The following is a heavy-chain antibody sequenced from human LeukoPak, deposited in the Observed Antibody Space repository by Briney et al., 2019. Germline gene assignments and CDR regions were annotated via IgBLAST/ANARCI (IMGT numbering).Heavy chain of an antibody. D-gene: IGHD3-3*01. J-gene: IGHJ6*03. CDR2: INSDGSST. CDR1: GFTFSSYW. Sequence: GGSLRLSCAASGFTFSSYWMHWVRQGPGKGLVWVSRINSDGSSTNYADSVKGRFTISRDNAKNTLYLQMKGLRAEDTAVYYCARGQVFGDYHYMTSGAKGPRSPSP. CDR3: ARGQVFGDYHYMTS. V-gene: IGHV3-74*01.